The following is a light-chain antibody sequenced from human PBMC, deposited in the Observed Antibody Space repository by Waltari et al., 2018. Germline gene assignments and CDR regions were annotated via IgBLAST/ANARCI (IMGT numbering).Light chain of an antibody. CDR2: VAS. CDR3: QQYNDYYS. V-gene: IGKV3-15*01. J-gene: IGKJ2*01. Sequence: IVMTQSPATLSVSPGEGATLSCRASQSIATNLAWYQQKPGQGPRLLISVASTRVAGIPARFSGRGSGTEFTLTISSLQSEDFAVYYCQQYNDYYSFGQGTRLEIK. CDR1: QSIATN.